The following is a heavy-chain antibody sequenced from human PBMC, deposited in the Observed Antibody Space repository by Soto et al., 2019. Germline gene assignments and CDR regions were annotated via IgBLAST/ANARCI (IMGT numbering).Heavy chain of an antibody. CDR3: ARTGYCSSTSCSLDY. V-gene: IGHV4-31*03. J-gene: IGHJ4*02. CDR2: IDYSGST. D-gene: IGHD2-2*01. Sequence: SETLSLTCTVSGGSISSGGYYWSWIRQHPGKGLEWIGYIDYSGSTYYNPSLKSRVTISVDTSKNQFSLKLSSVTAADTAVYYCARTGYCSSTSCSLDYWGQGTLVTVSS. CDR1: GGSISSGGYY.